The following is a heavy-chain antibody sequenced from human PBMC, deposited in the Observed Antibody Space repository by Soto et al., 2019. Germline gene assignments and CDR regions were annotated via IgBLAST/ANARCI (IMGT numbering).Heavy chain of an antibody. D-gene: IGHD3-16*01. J-gene: IGHJ4*02. V-gene: IGHV3-23*01. CDR2: IGANGDST. CDR3: SGGTYLDY. Sequence: VQVLESGGGLVQPGGSLRLSCAASGFYFNSYAMRWVRQAPGKGLEWVSHIGANGDSTYYADSVKGRFTISRDNSKNTVYLQMNSLRADDTAVYFCSGGTYLDYWGQGTLVSVSS. CDR1: GFYFNSYA.